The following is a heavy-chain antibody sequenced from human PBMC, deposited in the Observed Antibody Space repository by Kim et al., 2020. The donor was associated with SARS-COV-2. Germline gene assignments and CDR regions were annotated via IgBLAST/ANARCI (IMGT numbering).Heavy chain of an antibody. J-gene: IGHJ4*02. Sequence: YADSVKGRFTIARDKSKNTLYLQMNSLRAEDTAVYYCARSLSGYYFSGGGYWGQGTLVTVSS. CDR3: ARSLSGYYFSGGGY. V-gene: IGHV3-30*01. D-gene: IGHD3-22*01.